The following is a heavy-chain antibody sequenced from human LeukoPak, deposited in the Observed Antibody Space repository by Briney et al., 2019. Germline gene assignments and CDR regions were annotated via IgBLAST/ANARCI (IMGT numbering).Heavy chain of an antibody. J-gene: IGHJ4*02. Sequence: SETLSLTCAVYGGSFSGYYWSWIRQPPGKGLEWIGEINHSGSTNYNPSLKSRVTISVDTSRNQFSLKLSSVTAADTAVYYCARSGYSSSWYWLYFDYWGQGTLVTVSS. CDR3: ARSGYSSSWYWLYFDY. D-gene: IGHD6-13*01. CDR2: INHSGST. CDR1: GGSFSGYY. V-gene: IGHV4-34*01.